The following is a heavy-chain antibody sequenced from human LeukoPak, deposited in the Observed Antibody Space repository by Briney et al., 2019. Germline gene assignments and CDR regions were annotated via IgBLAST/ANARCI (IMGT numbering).Heavy chain of an antibody. CDR3: AKEIAGLFDY. CDR2: ISSSSSYI. V-gene: IGHV3-21*04. Sequence: GGSLRLSCAASGFTFSSYSMNWVRQAPGKGLEWVSSISSSSSYIYYADSVKGRFTISRDNSKNTLYLQMNSLRAEDTAVYYCAKEIAGLFDYWGQGTLVTVSS. J-gene: IGHJ4*02. CDR1: GFTFSSYS.